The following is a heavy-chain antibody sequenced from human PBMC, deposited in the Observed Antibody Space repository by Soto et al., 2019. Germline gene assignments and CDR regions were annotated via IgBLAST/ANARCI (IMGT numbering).Heavy chain of an antibody. V-gene: IGHV3-30*18. CDR3: AKDTITNGWSANYFDY. D-gene: IGHD5-12*01. Sequence: QVQLVESGGGVVQPGRSLRLSCTASGFTFNTYAMHWVRQAPGRGLEWVAIISSDGFNKYYADSVKGRFTISRDNSKNTLYVQMNSLRAEDTAVYYCAKDTITNGWSANYFDYWGQGTLVTVSS. J-gene: IGHJ4*02. CDR1: GFTFNTYA. CDR2: ISSDGFNK.